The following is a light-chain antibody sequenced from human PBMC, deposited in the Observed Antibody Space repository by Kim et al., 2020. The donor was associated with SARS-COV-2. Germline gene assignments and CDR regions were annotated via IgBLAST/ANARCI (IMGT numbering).Light chain of an antibody. CDR3: NSYVVRNTLVV. CDR2: NVP. CDR1: SSDIGGYNF. J-gene: IGLJ2*01. Sequence: QSALTQPASLSGSPGQSITISCTGTSSDIGGYNFVSWYQHHPANAPKLMIFNVPGRPSGVSNRFSGSNFGNTASLTFSGRQADDEAHYYCNSYVVRNTLVVFGGGTQLTV. V-gene: IGLV2-14*03.